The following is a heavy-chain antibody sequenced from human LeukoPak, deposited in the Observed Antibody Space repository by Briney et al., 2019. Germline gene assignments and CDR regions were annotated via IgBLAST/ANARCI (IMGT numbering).Heavy chain of an antibody. V-gene: IGHV1-18*01. CDR2: ISAYNGNT. CDR3: ARDPRITIFGVVIILDY. CDR1: GYTFTSYG. D-gene: IGHD3-3*01. J-gene: IGHJ4*02. Sequence: ASVKVSRKASGYTFTSYGISWVRQAPGQGLEWMGWISAYNGNTNYAQKLQGRVTMTTDTSTSTAYMELRSLRSDDTAVYYCARDPRITIFGVVIILDYWGQGTLVTVSS.